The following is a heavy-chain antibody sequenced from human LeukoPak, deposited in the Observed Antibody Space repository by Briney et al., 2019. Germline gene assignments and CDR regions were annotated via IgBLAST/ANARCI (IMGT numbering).Heavy chain of an antibody. Sequence: GSLRLSCAASGFTFSSHAMSWIRQPPGKGLEWIGEINHSGSTNYNPSLKSRVTISVDTSKNQFSLKLSSVTAADTAVYYCATGGTTGLNWFDPWGQGTLVTVSS. V-gene: IGHV4-34*01. CDR2: INHSGST. CDR3: ATGGTTGLNWFDP. CDR1: GFTFSSHA. J-gene: IGHJ5*02. D-gene: IGHD1-1*01.